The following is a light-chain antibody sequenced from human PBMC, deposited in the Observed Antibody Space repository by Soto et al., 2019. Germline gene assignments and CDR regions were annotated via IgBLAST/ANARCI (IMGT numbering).Light chain of an antibody. Sequence: QSALTQPASVSGSPGQSITISCTGTSSDVGSYNLVSWYRQHPGKAPKLMIYEDSKRPSGVSNRFSGSKSGNTASLTISGLQAEDEADYYCCSYAGSSTFYVFGTGTKLTVL. CDR3: CSYAGSSTFYV. V-gene: IGLV2-23*02. CDR1: SSDVGSYNL. J-gene: IGLJ1*01. CDR2: EDS.